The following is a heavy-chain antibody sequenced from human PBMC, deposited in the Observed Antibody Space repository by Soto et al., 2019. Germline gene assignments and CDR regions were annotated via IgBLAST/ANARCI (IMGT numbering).Heavy chain of an antibody. CDR2: TSGSGAST. V-gene: IGHV3-23*01. D-gene: IGHD4-4*01. Sequence: GGSLRLSCGGSGFTFNNYAMSWVRQAPGKGPEWVSVTSGSGASTHYADSVKGRFTISRDNSKNTLYLQMNSLRAEDTAIYYCAKHRNEETTVSRLPYYMDVWGKGTTVTVSS. CDR1: GFTFNNYA. CDR3: AKHRNEETTVSRLPYYMDV. J-gene: IGHJ6*03.